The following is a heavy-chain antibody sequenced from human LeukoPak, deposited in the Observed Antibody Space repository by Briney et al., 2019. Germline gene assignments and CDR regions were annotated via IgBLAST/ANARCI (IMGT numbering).Heavy chain of an antibody. Sequence: ASVKVSCKASGYTFNRYGISWVRQAPGQGLEWMGIINPSGGSTSYAQKFQGRVTMTRDTSTSTVYMELSSLRSEDTAVYYCAATTDMQLRGFDIWGQGTMVTVSS. CDR2: INPSGGST. CDR3: AATTDMQLRGFDI. V-gene: IGHV1-46*02. D-gene: IGHD2-2*01. J-gene: IGHJ3*02. CDR1: GYTFNRYG.